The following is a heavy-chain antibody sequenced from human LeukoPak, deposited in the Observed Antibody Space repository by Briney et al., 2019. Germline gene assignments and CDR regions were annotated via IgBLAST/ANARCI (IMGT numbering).Heavy chain of an antibody. D-gene: IGHD2-15*01. J-gene: IGHJ4*02. CDR2: IYPGDSDT. CDR1: GYSFTSYW. Sequence: GESLKISCKGSGYSFTSYWIGWVRQMPGEGLEWMGIIYPGDSDTRYSPSFQGQVTISADKSISTAYLQWSSLKASDTAMYYCARRGRIYCSGGSCHWGFDFWGQGTLVTVSS. CDR3: ARRGRIYCSGGSCHWGFDF. V-gene: IGHV5-51*01.